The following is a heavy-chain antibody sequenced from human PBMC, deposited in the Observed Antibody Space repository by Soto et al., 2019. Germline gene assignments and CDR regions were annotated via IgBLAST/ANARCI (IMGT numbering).Heavy chain of an antibody. Sequence: GGSLRLSCAVSGFTLNSYWMSWVRQAPGKGLEWVANIKYDGGEMQYVDSVKGRFTVSRDNAKNSVHLQMNSLRAEDTAVYYCARVWRLGEPSLYRPFDIWGQGTMVTVSS. V-gene: IGHV3-7*04. CDR3: ARVWRLGEPSLYRPFDI. J-gene: IGHJ3*02. D-gene: IGHD3-16*01. CDR2: IKYDGGEM. CDR1: GFTLNSYW.